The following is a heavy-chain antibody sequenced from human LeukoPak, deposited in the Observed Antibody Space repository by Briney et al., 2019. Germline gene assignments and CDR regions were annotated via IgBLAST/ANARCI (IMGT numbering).Heavy chain of an antibody. CDR1: GLPYYIYD. Sequence: GGPLTLPCAASGLPYYIYDKSWVRHAPGKGLVWVSYMSNSSIYIYYADSVEGRFHLSRDSANNSLYLQMNSLRAEDTAVYYWARGCTSTSCWNDYVDAWDYWGQGSLVTVSS. J-gene: IGHJ4*02. D-gene: IGHD2-2*01. CDR2: MSNSSIYI. CDR3: ARGCTSTSCWNDYVDAWDY. V-gene: IGHV3-21*01.